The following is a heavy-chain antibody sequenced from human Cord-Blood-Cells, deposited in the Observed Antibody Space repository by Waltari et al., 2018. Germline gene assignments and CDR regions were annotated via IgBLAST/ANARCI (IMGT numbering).Heavy chain of an antibody. D-gene: IGHD1-7*01. Sequence: QVQLQESGPGLVKPSQTLSLTCTVSGGSISSGSYYWSWIRQPAGKGLEWIGYIYTSGRTNYNPSLKSRVTISVDTSKNQFSLKLSSVTAADTAVYYCAREVELGFDPWGQGTLVTVSS. J-gene: IGHJ5*02. V-gene: IGHV4-61*09. CDR2: IYTSGRT. CDR1: GGSISSGSYY. CDR3: AREVELGFDP.